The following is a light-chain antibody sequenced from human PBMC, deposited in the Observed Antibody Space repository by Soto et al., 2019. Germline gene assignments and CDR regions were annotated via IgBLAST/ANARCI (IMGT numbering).Light chain of an antibody. CDR2: DAS. CDR1: QSIGSW. V-gene: IGKV1-5*01. J-gene: IGKJ1*01. CDR3: QQYNSYSGT. Sequence: DIRMTQSPSTVPASVGDKVTITCRASQSIGSWLAWYQQKPGKAPRLLIYDASSFDSGVPSRFSGSGYGTEFTLTITSLQPDDFETYYCQQYNSYSGTFGQGTKVDI.